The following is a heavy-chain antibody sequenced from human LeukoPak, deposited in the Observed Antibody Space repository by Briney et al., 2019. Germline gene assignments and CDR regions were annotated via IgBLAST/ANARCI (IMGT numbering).Heavy chain of an antibody. V-gene: IGHV3-30-3*01. Sequence: VGSLRLSCAASRLTFTRYVMHCVREAPGTGLEWVCVISSDGTDKYYADSVKGRFTISRDSAKNTLYLQMNRLRAEVADVYYCARALITMIRGVIDYWGQGTLVTVSS. CDR3: ARALITMIRGVIDY. J-gene: IGHJ4*02. CDR1: RLTFTRYV. CDR2: ISSDGTDK. D-gene: IGHD3-10*01.